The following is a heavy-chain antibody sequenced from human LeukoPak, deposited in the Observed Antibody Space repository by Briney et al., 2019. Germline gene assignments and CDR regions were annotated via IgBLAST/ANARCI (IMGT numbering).Heavy chain of an antibody. Sequence: SETLSLTCTVSGGSISSYYWSWIRQPPGKGLEWIGYMHYSGSTNYNPSLKSRVTISVDTSKNQFSLKLGSVTAADTAVYYCASLHNFDLYYWGQGTLVTVSS. CDR3: ASLHNFDLYY. D-gene: IGHD3-9*01. CDR2: MHYSGST. V-gene: IGHV4-59*01. J-gene: IGHJ4*02. CDR1: GGSISSYY.